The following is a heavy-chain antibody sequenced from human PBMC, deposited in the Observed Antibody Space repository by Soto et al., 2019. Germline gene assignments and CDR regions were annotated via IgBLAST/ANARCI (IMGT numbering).Heavy chain of an antibody. CDR1: GGSFSGYY. Sequence: SETLSLTCAVYGGSFSGYYWSWIRQPPGKGLEWIGEINHSGSTNYNPSLKSRVTISVDTSKIQFSLKLSSVTAADTAVYYCARGYRQQLVPFYWGQGTLVTVSS. V-gene: IGHV4-34*01. D-gene: IGHD6-13*01. CDR2: INHSGST. J-gene: IGHJ4*02. CDR3: ARGYRQQLVPFY.